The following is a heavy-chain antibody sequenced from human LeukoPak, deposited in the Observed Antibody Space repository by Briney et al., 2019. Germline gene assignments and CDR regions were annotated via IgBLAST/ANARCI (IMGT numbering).Heavy chain of an antibody. CDR3: ARDEEQLARDAFDI. Sequence: GRSLRLSCAASGFTFSSYAMHWVRQAPGKGLEWVAVISYDGSNKYYADSVKGRFTIFRDNSKNTLYLQMNSLRAEDTAVYYCARDEEQLARDAFDIWGQGTMVTVSS. CDR2: ISYDGSNK. CDR1: GFTFSSYA. V-gene: IGHV3-30-3*01. J-gene: IGHJ3*02. D-gene: IGHD6-6*01.